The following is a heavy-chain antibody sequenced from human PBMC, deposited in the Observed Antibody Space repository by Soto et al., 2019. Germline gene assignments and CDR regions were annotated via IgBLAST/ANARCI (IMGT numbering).Heavy chain of an antibody. J-gene: IGHJ3*02. V-gene: IGHV4-30-2*01. Sequence: SETVALGCAVSGGSSGRGGYFCSWIRQPPGKGLEWIGYIYHSGSTYYNPSLKSRVTISVDRSKNQFSLKLSSVTAADTAVYYCARTPDIWGQGTMVT. CDR2: IYHSGST. CDR1: GGSSGRGGYF. CDR3: ARTPDI.